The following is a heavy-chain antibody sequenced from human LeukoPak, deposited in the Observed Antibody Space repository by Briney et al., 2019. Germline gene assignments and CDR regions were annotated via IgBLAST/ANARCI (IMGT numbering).Heavy chain of an antibody. CDR2: IYYSGST. Sequence: ASETLSLTCTVSGGSISSYYWSWIRQPPGKGLEWIGYIYYSGSTNYNPSLKSRVTISVDTSKNQFSLKLSSVTAADTAVYYCARLPGSIGYYYGMDVWGQGTTVTVSS. V-gene: IGHV4-59*08. D-gene: IGHD3-10*01. J-gene: IGHJ6*02. CDR3: ARLPGSIGYYYGMDV. CDR1: GGSISSYY.